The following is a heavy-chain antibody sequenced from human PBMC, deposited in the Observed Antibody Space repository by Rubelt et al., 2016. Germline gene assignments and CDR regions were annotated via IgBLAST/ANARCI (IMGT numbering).Heavy chain of an antibody. D-gene: IGHD1-26*01. CDR1: ELTFSNYA. V-gene: IGHV3-23*01. CDR3: AKELSGSYCYFQH. CDR2: ISGGVVIT. J-gene: IGHJ1*01. Sequence: EVQLLESGGGLVQPGGSLRLSCAASELTFSNYAMTWVRQAPGKGLEWVSAISGGVVITYYADSVKDRFTISRDNSKNTLYLQMNSLRAEDTAVYYCAKELSGSYCYFQHWGQGTLVTVSS.